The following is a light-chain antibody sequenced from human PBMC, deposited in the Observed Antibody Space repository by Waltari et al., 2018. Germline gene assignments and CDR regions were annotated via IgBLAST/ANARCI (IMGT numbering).Light chain of an antibody. CDR3: QQYGSSFPWT. Sequence: EIVWTQSPGPLSLSPGERATLSGRASQSVSDYYLAWYQQNPGQAPRLLIYSAYNRAAGVPDRFSGSGSGTDFTLTISRLEPGDFAVYYCQQYGSSFPWTFGQGTKVEI. CDR1: QSVSDYY. CDR2: SAY. V-gene: IGKV3-20*01. J-gene: IGKJ1*01.